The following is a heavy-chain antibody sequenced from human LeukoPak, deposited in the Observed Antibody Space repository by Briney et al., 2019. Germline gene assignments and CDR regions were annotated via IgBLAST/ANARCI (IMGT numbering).Heavy chain of an antibody. J-gene: IGHJ4*02. V-gene: IGHV4-59*05. CDR3: ARSRWLQVFDY. CDR2: IYYSGST. Sequence: SETLSLTCTVSGGSISNYYWSWIRQPPGKGLEWIGSIYYSGSTYYNPSLKSRVTISVDTSKNQFSLKLSSVTAADTAVYYCARSRWLQVFDYWGQGTLVTVSS. CDR1: GGSISNYY. D-gene: IGHD5-24*01.